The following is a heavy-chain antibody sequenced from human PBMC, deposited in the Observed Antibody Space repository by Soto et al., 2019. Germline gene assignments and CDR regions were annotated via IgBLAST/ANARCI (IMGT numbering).Heavy chain of an antibody. CDR3: ARDGTRWLQSYYYYGMDV. V-gene: IGHV4-31*03. CDR2: IYYSGST. D-gene: IGHD5-12*01. Sequence: QVQLQESGPGLVKPSQTLSLTCTVSGGSISSGGHYWSWVRQHPGKGLEWIGYIYYSGSTYYNPSLKSRVTISVDTSKNQFSLKLSSVTAADTAVYYCARDGTRWLQSYYYYGMDVWGQGTTVTVSS. CDR1: GGSISSGGHY. J-gene: IGHJ6*02.